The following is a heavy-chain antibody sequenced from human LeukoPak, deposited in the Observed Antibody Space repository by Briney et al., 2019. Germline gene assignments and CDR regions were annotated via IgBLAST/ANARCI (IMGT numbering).Heavy chain of an antibody. CDR3: ARSVEYGGTPNYYYNMEI. J-gene: IGHJ6*03. V-gene: IGHV5-51*01. Sequence: GGSLEISLQGSGSSFTNYWIGWVRQLPGKGLEWMGIIYPGDSDTRYIPSFQGQVTLSADKSIRTAFLKCTTLKASATALCSRARSVEYGGTPNYYYNMEIWGKGTTVTVSS. D-gene: IGHD4-23*01. CDR1: GSSFTNYW. CDR2: IYPGDSDT.